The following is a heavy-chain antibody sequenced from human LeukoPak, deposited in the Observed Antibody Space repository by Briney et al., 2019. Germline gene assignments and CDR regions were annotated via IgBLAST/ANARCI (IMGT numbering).Heavy chain of an antibody. CDR2: INHSGST. D-gene: IGHD3-22*01. CDR1: GGSFSGYY. CDR3: ARDSGYYDLDY. J-gene: IGHJ4*02. Sequence: RPSETLSLTCAVYGGSFSGYYWSWIRQPPGKGLEWIGEINHSGSTNYNPSLKSRVTISVDTSKNQFSLKLSSVTAADTAMYYCARDSGYYDLDYWGQGTLVTVSS. V-gene: IGHV4-34*01.